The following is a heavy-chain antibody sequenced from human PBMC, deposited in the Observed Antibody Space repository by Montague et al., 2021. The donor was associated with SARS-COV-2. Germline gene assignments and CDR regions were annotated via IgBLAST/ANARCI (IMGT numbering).Heavy chain of an antibody. V-gene: IGHV6-1*01. Sequence: CAISGDSVSSNSATWNWIRQSPSRGLEWLGRTYYRSMWKSDYARXLKSRIAINPDTPKNQFSLQLSSVTPEDTALYYCVRGIEAAGSYDYWGQGTLVTVSS. CDR3: VRGIEAAGSYDY. CDR2: TYYRSMWKS. J-gene: IGHJ4*02. D-gene: IGHD6-13*01. CDR1: GDSVSSNSAT.